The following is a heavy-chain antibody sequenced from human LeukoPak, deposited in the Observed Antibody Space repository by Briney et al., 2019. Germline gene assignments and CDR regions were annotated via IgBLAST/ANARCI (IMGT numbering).Heavy chain of an antibody. V-gene: IGHV3-7*01. CDR1: GFTFSSYW. CDR2: IKHNGNEK. J-gene: IGHJ4*02. D-gene: IGHD3-16*01. Sequence: GGSLRLSCAASGFTFSSYWMTWVRQAPGKGLEWVANIKHNGNEKNYVDSVEGRFTISRDNAKNSLSLQMNSLRAEDTALYYCARELRTFDSWGQGTLVTVSS. CDR3: ARELRTFDS.